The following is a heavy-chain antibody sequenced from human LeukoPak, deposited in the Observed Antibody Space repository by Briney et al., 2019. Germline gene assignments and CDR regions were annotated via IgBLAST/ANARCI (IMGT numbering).Heavy chain of an antibody. D-gene: IGHD6-6*01. CDR1: GFTFSSYG. CDR2: IWYDGSNK. CDR3: ARESSEAFDI. Sequence: SGGSLRLSCAASGFTFSSYGMHWVRQAPGKGLDWVAVIWYDGSNKNYADSVKGRFTISRDNSKNTLYLQMNSLRAEDTAVYFCARESSEAFDIWGQGTMVTVSS. J-gene: IGHJ3*02. V-gene: IGHV3-33*01.